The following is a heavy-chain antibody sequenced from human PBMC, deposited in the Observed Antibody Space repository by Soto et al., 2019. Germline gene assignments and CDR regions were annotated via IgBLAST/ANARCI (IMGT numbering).Heavy chain of an antibody. J-gene: IGHJ4*02. V-gene: IGHV3-7*01. D-gene: IGHD1-7*01. CDR1: GFTFSSYW. CDR3: ASDSGFNWNYVYYFDY. CDR2: IKQDGSEK. Sequence: GGSLRLSCAASGFTFSSYWMSWVRQAPGKGLEWVANIKQDGSEKYYVDYVQGRFTISRDNAKNSLYLQMNSLRAEDTAVYYCASDSGFNWNYVYYFDYWGQGTLVTVSS.